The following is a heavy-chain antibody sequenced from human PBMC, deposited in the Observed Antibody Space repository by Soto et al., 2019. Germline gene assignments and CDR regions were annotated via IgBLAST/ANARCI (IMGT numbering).Heavy chain of an antibody. Sequence: SEPLSLTCTVSGASISGLYWSWIRKSAGKGLEWIGRIYATGTTDYNPSLKSRVMMSVDTSKKQFSLKLRSVTAADTAVYYCVRDGTKTLRDWFDPWGQGISVTVSS. D-gene: IGHD1-1*01. CDR1: GASISGLY. CDR2: IYATGTT. CDR3: VRDGTKTLRDWFDP. J-gene: IGHJ5*02. V-gene: IGHV4-4*07.